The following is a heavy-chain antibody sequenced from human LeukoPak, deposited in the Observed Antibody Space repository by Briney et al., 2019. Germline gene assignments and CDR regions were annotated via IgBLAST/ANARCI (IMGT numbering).Heavy chain of an antibody. CDR2: MYNRVST. V-gene: IGHV4-59*11. J-gene: IGHJ4*02. CDR1: GDSITRLY. D-gene: IGHD4-17*01. Sequence: SETLSLTCTVSGDSITRLYWSWIRQPPGKGLEWIGYMYNRVSTNYNPSLKSRVTISEDTSQNHLSLHLRSVTAADTAVYYCAATIKRDYGDTNLHYWGQGTLVTVSS. CDR3: AATIKRDYGDTNLHY.